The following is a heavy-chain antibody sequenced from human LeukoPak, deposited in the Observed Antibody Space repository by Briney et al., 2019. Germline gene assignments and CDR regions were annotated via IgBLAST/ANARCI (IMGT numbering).Heavy chain of an antibody. CDR2: IWSDGSNK. J-gene: IGHJ4*02. D-gene: IGHD1-26*01. Sequence: PGRSLRLSCVTSGFTFNDYGIHWVRQAPGKGLEWVAVIWSDGSNKYYADSVKGRFTISRDSPKNTLYLQMNSLRAEDTAVYYCARASGCYDYWGQGTLVTVSS. CDR1: GFTFNDYG. CDR3: ARASGCYDY. V-gene: IGHV3-33*01.